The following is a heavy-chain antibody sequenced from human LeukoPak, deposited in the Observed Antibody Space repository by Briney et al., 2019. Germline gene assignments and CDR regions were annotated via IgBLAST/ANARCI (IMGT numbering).Heavy chain of an antibody. D-gene: IGHD3-16*01. CDR2: IKQDGSEK. CDR3: ARSRGKYFQR. CDR1: GFTFSSYW. J-gene: IGHJ1*01. V-gene: IGHV3-7*01. Sequence: GGSLRLSCAASGFTFSSYWMSWVRQAPGKGLEWVANIKQDGSEKYYVDSVKGRFTISRDNAKSSLYLQMDSLRVEDTAIYYCARSRGKYFQRWGQGTLVTVSS.